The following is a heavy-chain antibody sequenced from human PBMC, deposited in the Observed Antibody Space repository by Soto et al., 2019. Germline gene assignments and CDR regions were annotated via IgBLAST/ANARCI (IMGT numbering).Heavy chain of an antibody. CDR2: IYYSGST. V-gene: IGHV4-59*01. J-gene: IGHJ4*02. D-gene: IGHD2-15*01. CDR3: ARAGAATLSDY. CDR1: GGSISSYY. Sequence: QVQLQESGPGLVKPSETLSLTCTVSGGSISSYYCSWIRQPPGKGLEWIGRIYYSGSTNYNPSLKSRVTISVDTSKNQFSLKLSSVTAADTAMYYCARAGAATLSDYWGQGTLVTVSS.